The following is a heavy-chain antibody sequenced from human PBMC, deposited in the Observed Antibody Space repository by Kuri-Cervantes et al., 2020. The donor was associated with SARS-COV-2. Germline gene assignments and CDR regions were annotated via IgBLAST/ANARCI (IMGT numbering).Heavy chain of an antibody. V-gene: IGHV4-61*01. D-gene: IGHD1-7*01. CDR1: GGSVSRGSYY. J-gene: IGHJ1*01. Sequence: SETLSLTCTVSGGSVSRGSYYWSWIRQPPGKGLEWIGYIYYSGSANYNPSLKSRVTISVDTAKNHFSLKLNSVTAADTAVYYCARGGLELQPGYFRHWGQGTVVTVSS. CDR2: IYYSGSA. CDR3: ARGGLELQPGYFRH.